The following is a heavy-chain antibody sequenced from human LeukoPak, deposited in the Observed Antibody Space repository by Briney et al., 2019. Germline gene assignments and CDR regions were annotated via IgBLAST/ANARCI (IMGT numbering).Heavy chain of an antibody. J-gene: IGHJ4*02. CDR2: ITSSSTM. CDR3: ARVSAAAGTHDY. CDR1: GFSFSSYS. Sequence: PGGSLRLSCAASGFSFSSYSMNWVRRAPGKGLEWVSYITSSSTMYYADSVKGRFTISRDNAKNSLYLQMNSLRDEDTAVYYCARVSAAAGTHDYWGQGTLVTVSS. D-gene: IGHD6-13*01. V-gene: IGHV3-48*02.